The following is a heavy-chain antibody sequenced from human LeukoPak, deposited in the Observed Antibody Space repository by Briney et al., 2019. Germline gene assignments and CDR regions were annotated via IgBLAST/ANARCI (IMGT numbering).Heavy chain of an antibody. Sequence: GGSLRLSCASSGFTFSNYWMHWVRQAPGKGLVWVSRINSDGSNTSYAGSVKGRFIISRDNAKHTLNLQINRLRAEETDVYYCARGLDQYYDTSYNWCDPGGRGT. CDR1: GFTFSNYW. V-gene: IGHV3-74*01. J-gene: IGHJ5*02. CDR3: ARGLDQYYDTSYNWCDP. CDR2: INSDGSNT. D-gene: IGHD3-22*01.